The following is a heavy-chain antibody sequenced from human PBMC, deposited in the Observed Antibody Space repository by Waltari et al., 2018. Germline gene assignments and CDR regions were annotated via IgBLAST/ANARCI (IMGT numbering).Heavy chain of an antibody. V-gene: IGHV1-69*13. CDR2: IIPILSTA. Sequence: QVQLVQSGAEVKKPGSSVKVSCKASGGTFSSYAISWVRQAPGQGLEWMGGIIPILSTANYAQKFQGRVTITADESTSTAYMELSSLRSEDTAVYYCARVGRYYYDSSGYYTLDYWGQGTLVTVSS. CDR3: ARVGRYYYDSSGYYTLDY. J-gene: IGHJ4*02. CDR1: GGTFSSYA. D-gene: IGHD3-22*01.